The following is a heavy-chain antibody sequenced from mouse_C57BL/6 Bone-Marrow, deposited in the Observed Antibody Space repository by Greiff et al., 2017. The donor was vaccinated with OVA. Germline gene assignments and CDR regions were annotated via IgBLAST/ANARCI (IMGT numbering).Heavy chain of an antibody. Sequence: EVKLQESVAELVRPGASVKLSCTASGFNIKNTYMHWVKQRPEQGLEWIGRIDPANGNTKYAPKFQGKATITADTSSNTAYLQLSSLTSEDTAIYYCARELDYYGSSPYWYFDVWGTGTTVTVSS. J-gene: IGHJ1*03. CDR3: ARELDYYGSSPYWYFDV. CDR1: GFNIKNTY. V-gene: IGHV14-3*01. CDR2: IDPANGNT. D-gene: IGHD1-1*01.